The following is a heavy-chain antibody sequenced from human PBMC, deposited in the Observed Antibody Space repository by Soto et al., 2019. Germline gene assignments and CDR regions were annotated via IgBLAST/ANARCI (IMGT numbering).Heavy chain of an antibody. J-gene: IGHJ4*02. CDR2: INHSGST. D-gene: IGHD2-8*01. CDR1: GGSFSGYY. Sequence: SETLSLTCAVYGGSFSGYYCSWIRQPPGKGLEWIGEINHSGSTNYNPSLKSRVTISVDTSKNQFSLKLSSVTAADTAVYYCARGKQILGYCTNGVCSDFDYWGQGTLVTVSS. V-gene: IGHV4-34*01. CDR3: ARGKQILGYCTNGVCSDFDY.